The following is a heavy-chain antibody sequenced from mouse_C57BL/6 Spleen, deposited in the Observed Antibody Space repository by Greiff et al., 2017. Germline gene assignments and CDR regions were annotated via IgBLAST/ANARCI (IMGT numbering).Heavy chain of an antibody. J-gene: IGHJ1*03. CDR1: GYAFSSSW. D-gene: IGHD1-1*01. CDR2: IYPGDGNT. Sequence: QVQLQQSGPELVKPGASVKISCKASGYAFSSSWMNWVKQRHGKGLERIGRIYPGDGNTNYNGKFKGKATLTADKSSITACIQLSSLTSEVSAFYCCARAGYYGSWYFDVWGTGTMVTVS. CDR3: ARAGYYGSWYFDV. V-gene: IGHV1-82*01.